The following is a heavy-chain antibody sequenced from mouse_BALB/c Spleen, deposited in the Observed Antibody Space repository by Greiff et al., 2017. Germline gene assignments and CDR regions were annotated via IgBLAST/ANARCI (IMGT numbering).Heavy chain of an antibody. Sequence: EVQLQQSGAELVRSGASVKLSCTASGFNIKDYYMHWVKQRPEQGLEWIGWIDPENGDTEYAPKFQGKATMTADTSSNTAYLQLSGLTSEDTAVYYCNAWGTTNYYAMDYWGQGTSVTVSS. CDR1: GFNIKDYY. D-gene: IGHD1-1*01. CDR3: NAWGTTNYYAMDY. V-gene: IGHV14-4*02. CDR2: IDPENGDT. J-gene: IGHJ4*01.